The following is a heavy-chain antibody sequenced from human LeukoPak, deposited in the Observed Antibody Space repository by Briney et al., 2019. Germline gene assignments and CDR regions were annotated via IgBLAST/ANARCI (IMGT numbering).Heavy chain of an antibody. J-gene: IGHJ4*02. D-gene: IGHD6-19*01. Sequence: PSGSLRLSCAASGFTFSNSGMHWVRQAPGKGLEWEAFMRYDGSSKYYEDSVKGRFTVSRDNSKHTLYLQMSSLRAEDTAVYHCAKDLLRSAYDYWGQGTLVTAS. CDR1: GFTFSNSG. V-gene: IGHV3-30*02. CDR3: AKDLLRSAYDY. CDR2: MRYDGSSK.